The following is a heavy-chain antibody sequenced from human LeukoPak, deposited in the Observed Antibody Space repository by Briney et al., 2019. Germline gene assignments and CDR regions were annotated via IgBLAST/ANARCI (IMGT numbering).Heavy chain of an antibody. V-gene: IGHV3-30-3*02. Sequence: GGSLRLSCAASGFTFSGYAMHWVRQAPGKGLEWVTVISYDGTNKYYADSVKGRFTISRDNSKNTLYLQTNSLRAEDTAVYYCAKWKYSNSGIDDYWGQGTLVTVSS. CDR3: AKWKYSNSGIDDY. CDR2: ISYDGTNK. D-gene: IGHD6-6*01. CDR1: GFTFSGYA. J-gene: IGHJ4*02.